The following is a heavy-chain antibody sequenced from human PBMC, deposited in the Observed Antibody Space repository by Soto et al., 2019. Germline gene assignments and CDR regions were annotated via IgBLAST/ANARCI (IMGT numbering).Heavy chain of an antibody. CDR2: IFHSGVT. V-gene: IGHV4-59*01. J-gene: IGHJ5*01. CDR3: ARDRYFYDSAGYYRTLDS. CDR1: GGSFNNDY. D-gene: IGHD3-22*01. Sequence: SDTLSLTCTISGGSFNNDYWTWIRQSPGKGLEWIGYIFHSGVTDYNPSVKSRVTISIDKSKNLFSLKLTSVTAADTAVYYCARDRYFYDSAGYYRTLDSWGQGILVTVSS.